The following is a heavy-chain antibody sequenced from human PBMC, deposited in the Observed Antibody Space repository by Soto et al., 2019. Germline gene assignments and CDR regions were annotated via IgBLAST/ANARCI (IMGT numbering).Heavy chain of an antibody. D-gene: IGHD6-13*01. CDR1: GGSFSGYY. CDR2: INHSGST. Sequence: PSETLSLTCAVYGGSFSGYYWSWIRQPPGKGLEWIGEINHSGSTNYNPSLKGRVTISVDTSKNQFSLKLSSVTAADTAVYYCARTYSSSWSHFDYWGQGTLVTVAS. CDR3: ARTYSSSWSHFDY. J-gene: IGHJ4*02. V-gene: IGHV4-34*01.